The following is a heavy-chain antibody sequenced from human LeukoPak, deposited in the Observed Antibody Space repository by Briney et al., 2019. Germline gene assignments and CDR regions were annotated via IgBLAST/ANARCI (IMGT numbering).Heavy chain of an antibody. Sequence: SETLSLTCAVYGGSFSHYYWSWIRQPPGKGLEWIGEINHSGNTNYNPSLKSRVTISVDTSKNQFSLNLRSVTAADTAVYYCAGLVRTTNYYWDFDHWGQGTLVTVSS. CDR2: INHSGNT. V-gene: IGHV4-34*01. CDR3: AGLVRTTNYYWDFDH. CDR1: GGSFSHYY. J-gene: IGHJ4*02. D-gene: IGHD1-26*01.